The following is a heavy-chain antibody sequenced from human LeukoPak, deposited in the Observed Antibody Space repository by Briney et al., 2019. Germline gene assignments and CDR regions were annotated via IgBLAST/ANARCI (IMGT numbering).Heavy chain of an antibody. CDR1: GFTFSSYA. J-gene: IGHJ1*01. D-gene: IGHD3-22*01. CDR3: ATYSSLNRREFQF. CDR2: ISSSSSYI. V-gene: IGHV3-21*01. Sequence: PGGSLRLSCAASGFTFSSYAISWVRQAPGKGLEWVTSISSSSSYIYYADSVKGRFTISRDNAKNSLYLQMNSLRAEDTAVYYCATYSSLNRREFQFWGQGTLLTVSS.